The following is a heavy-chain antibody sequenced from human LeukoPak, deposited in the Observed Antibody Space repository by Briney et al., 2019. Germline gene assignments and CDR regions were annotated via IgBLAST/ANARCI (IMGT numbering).Heavy chain of an antibody. CDR3: ARVGDGLNDGFDM. CDR2: INPKTGGT. CDR1: GYTFTGYY. V-gene: IGHV1-2*06. Sequence: ASVKVSCKASGYTFTGYYMNWVRQAPGQGLEWLGRINPKTGGTNYAQNFQGRVTMTRDTSMSTAYMELSRLRSDDTAVYYCARVGDGLNDGFDMWGQGTMVTVSS. J-gene: IGHJ3*02. D-gene: IGHD5-24*01.